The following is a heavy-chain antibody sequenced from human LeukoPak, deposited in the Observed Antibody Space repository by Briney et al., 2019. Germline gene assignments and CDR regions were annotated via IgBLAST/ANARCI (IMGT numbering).Heavy chain of an antibody. V-gene: IGHV3-33*08. CDR3: ARDIWFGIRLSLNFDY. CDR1: GFTFSSYG. CDR2: IWYDGSNK. J-gene: IGHJ4*02. Sequence: QPGTSLRLSCAASGFTFSSYGMPWVRQAPGKGLEWVAVIWYDGSNKYYADSVKGRFTISRDNSKNTLYLQMNSLRAEDTAVYYCARDIWFGIRLSLNFDYWGQGTLVTVSS. D-gene: IGHD3-10*01.